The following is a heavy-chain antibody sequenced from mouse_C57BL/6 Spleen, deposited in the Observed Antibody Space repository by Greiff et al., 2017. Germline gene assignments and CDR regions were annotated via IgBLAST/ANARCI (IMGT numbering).Heavy chain of an antibody. CDR2: ISDGGSYT. CDR3: ARVLGHSYFGY. V-gene: IGHV5-4*01. Sequence: EVQLVESGGGLVKPGGSLKLSCAASGFTFSSYAMSWVRQTPEKRLEWVATISDGGSYTYYPDNVKGSFTISRDNAKNNLYLQMSHLKSEDTAMYYCARVLGHSYFGYWGQSTTLTVSS. D-gene: IGHD4-1*01. J-gene: IGHJ2*01. CDR1: GFTFSSYA.